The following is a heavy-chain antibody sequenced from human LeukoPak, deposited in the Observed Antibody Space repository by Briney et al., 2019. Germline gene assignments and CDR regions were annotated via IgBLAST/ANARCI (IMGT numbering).Heavy chain of an antibody. CDR1: GFTFSSYS. CDR2: ISSSSTYI. D-gene: IGHD2-2*01. CDR3: ARDLQYCSSTSCYASYFDY. V-gene: IGHV3-21*01. J-gene: IGHJ4*02. Sequence: GSLRLSCAASGFTFSSYSMNWVRQAPGKGLEWVSSISSSSTYIYYADSVKGRFTISRDNAKNSLYLQMNSLRAEDTAVYYCARDLQYCSSTSCYASYFDYWGQGTLVTVSS.